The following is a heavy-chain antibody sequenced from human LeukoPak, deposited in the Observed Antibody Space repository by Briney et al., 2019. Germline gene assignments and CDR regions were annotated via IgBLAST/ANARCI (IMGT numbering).Heavy chain of an antibody. CDR1: GFTFSSYG. J-gene: IGHJ6*03. V-gene: IGHV3-33*06. Sequence: PGRCLRLSCAASGFTFSSYGMHWVRQAPGKGLEWVAVIWYDGSNKYYADSVKGRFTISRDNSKNTLYLQMNSLRAEDTAVYYCAKAGTGPYYMDVWGKGTTVTVSS. D-gene: IGHD3/OR15-3a*01. CDR2: IWYDGSNK. CDR3: AKAGTGPYYMDV.